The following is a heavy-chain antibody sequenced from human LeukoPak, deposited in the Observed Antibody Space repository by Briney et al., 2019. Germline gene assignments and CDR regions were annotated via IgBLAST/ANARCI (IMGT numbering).Heavy chain of an antibody. V-gene: IGHV4-31*03. D-gene: IGHD2-15*01. CDR3: ARSRWHYFDY. Sequence: SETLSLTCTVSGGSISSGGYYWSWIRQHPGKGLEWIGYIYYSGSTYYNPSLKSRVTISVDTSKNQFSLKLSSVTAADTAVYYCARSRWHYFDYWGQGTLVTVSS. CDR2: IYYSGST. J-gene: IGHJ4*02. CDR1: GGSISSGGYY.